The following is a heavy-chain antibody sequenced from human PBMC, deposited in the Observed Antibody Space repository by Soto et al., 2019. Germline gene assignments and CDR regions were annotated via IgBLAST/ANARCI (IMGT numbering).Heavy chain of an antibody. CDR2: IYYSGST. D-gene: IGHD6-13*01. CDR1: GGSISSGDYY. V-gene: IGHV4-30-4*01. Sequence: SETLSLTCTVSGGSISSGDYYWSWIRQPPGKGLEWIGYIYYSGSTYYNPSLKSRVTISVDTSKNQFSLKLSSVTAADTAVYYCAREAAAILSPFDYWGQGTLVTVSS. CDR3: AREAAAILSPFDY. J-gene: IGHJ4*02.